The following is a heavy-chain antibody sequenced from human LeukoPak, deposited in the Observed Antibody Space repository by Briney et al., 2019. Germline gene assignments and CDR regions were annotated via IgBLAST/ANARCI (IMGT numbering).Heavy chain of an antibody. CDR3: ARGVPYYYDSIDY. V-gene: IGHV1-8*01. Sequence: GASVKVSCTASGYTFTSYDINWVRQATGQGLEWMGWMNPNSGNTGYAQKFQGRVTMTRNTSISTAYMELSSLRSEDTAVYYCARGVPYYYDSIDYWGQGTLVTVSS. CDR2: MNPNSGNT. J-gene: IGHJ4*02. D-gene: IGHD3-22*01. CDR1: GYTFTSYD.